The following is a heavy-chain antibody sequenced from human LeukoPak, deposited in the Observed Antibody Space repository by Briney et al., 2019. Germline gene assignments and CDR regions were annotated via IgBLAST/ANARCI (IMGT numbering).Heavy chain of an antibody. D-gene: IGHD6-13*01. J-gene: IGHJ5*02. Sequence: GGSLRVYCAASGVSFGRYWVHGVRQTPGRGLRWVSRINSDGSSTTYADSVKGRFTISRDNAKNTLYLQMNSLRAEDTAVYYCARLMSVAAAWFDPWGQGTLVTVSS. CDR3: ARLMSVAAAWFDP. CDR2: INSDGSST. CDR1: GVSFGRYW. V-gene: IGHV3-74*01.